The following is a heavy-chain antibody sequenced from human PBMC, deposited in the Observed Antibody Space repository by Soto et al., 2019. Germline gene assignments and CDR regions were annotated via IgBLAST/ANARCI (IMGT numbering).Heavy chain of an antibody. CDR1: EFTFSSYE. D-gene: IGHD6-13*01. CDR3: VRFGGAAAGPGDY. CDR2: ISSSGTTI. Sequence: PGGSLRLSCVASEFTFSSYEMNWVRQAPGKGLAWVSYISSSGTTIYYTDSVKGRFTISRDNAKKPLYLQMNSLRAEDTALYYCVRFGGAAAGPGDYWGQGTLVTVSS. V-gene: IGHV3-48*03. J-gene: IGHJ4*02.